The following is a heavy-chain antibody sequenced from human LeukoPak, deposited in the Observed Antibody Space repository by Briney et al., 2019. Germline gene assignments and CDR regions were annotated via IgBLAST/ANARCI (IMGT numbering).Heavy chain of an antibody. J-gene: IGHJ4*02. Sequence: PGGSLRLSCAASGFTFNNYAMSWVRQAPGKGLEWVSTISGGDDNTYYADSVKGRFTISRDISKNTLYLQMNSLRADDTAVYYCANDFDHWGQGTLVTVSS. CDR2: ISGGDDNT. CDR3: ANDFDH. V-gene: IGHV3-23*01. CDR1: GFTFNNYA.